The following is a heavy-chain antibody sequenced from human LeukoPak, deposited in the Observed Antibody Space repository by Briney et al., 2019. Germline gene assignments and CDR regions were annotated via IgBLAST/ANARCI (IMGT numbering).Heavy chain of an antibody. J-gene: IGHJ4*02. V-gene: IGHV3-21*01. D-gene: IGHD3-22*01. Sequence: GGSLRLSCAASGFTFSTYSMNWVRQAPGKGLEWVSSISSSSSYIYYADSVKGRFTISRDNAKNSLYLQMNSLRAEDTAVYYCARSTYYYDSSGYYPDYWGQGTLVTVSS. CDR2: ISSSSSYI. CDR1: GFTFSTYS. CDR3: ARSTYYYDSSGYYPDY.